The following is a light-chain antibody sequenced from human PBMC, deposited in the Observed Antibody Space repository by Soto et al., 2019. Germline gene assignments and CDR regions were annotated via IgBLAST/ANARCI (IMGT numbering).Light chain of an antibody. V-gene: IGKV3-20*01. CDR2: GAS. CDR1: QSVSSSS. J-gene: IGKJ1*01. CDR3: QQYGSSPWT. Sequence: EIVLTHSPGTLSLSPGERATLSCRASQSVSSSSLAWYQQKPGQAPRLLIYGASSRATGIPARFSGSGSGTEFTLTISSLEPEDFAVYYCQQYGSSPWTFGQGTKVDIK.